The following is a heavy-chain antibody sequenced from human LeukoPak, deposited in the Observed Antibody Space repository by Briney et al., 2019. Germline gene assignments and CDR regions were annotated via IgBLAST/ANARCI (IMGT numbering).Heavy chain of an antibody. V-gene: IGHV5-51*01. D-gene: IGHD1-1*01. CDR2: LYPDGSAT. J-gene: IGHJ3*02. CDR1: GYTFNNYW. CDR3: ARHVAGNWNDVINAFDI. Sequence: GESLKISCKASGYTFNNYWIGWVRQMPGRGLEWMGMLYPDGSATTYHPSFEGRVTISADKSVTTAYLEWNSLKASDTALYYCARHVAGNWNDVINAFDIWGQGTMVTVSS.